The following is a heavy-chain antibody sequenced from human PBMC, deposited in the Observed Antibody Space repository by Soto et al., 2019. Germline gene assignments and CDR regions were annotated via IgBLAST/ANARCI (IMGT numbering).Heavy chain of an antibody. J-gene: IGHJ6*02. D-gene: IGHD6-6*01. CDR3: ARGKQLVRDYYYGMDV. Sequence: GGSLRLSCGASGFTFSSYDMHWVRQATGKGLEWVSAIGTAGDTYYPGSVKGRFTISRENAKNSLYLQMNSLRAGDTAVYYCARGKQLVRDYYYGMDVWGQGTTVTVSS. V-gene: IGHV3-13*01. CDR1: GFTFSSYD. CDR2: IGTAGDT.